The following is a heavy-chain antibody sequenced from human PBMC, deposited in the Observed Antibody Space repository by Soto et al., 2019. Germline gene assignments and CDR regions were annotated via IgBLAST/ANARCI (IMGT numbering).Heavy chain of an antibody. CDR3: ARAPGRGNYFDY. J-gene: IGHJ4*02. Sequence: SETLSLTCTVSGGSISSYYWSWIRQPPGKGLEWIGYIHYSGSTNYSPSLTSRVTISINTSKNQFSLLLNSVTAADTAVYYCARAPGRGNYFDYWGQGILVTVSS. CDR2: IHYSGST. V-gene: IGHV4-59*01. D-gene: IGHD1-26*01. CDR1: GGSISSYY.